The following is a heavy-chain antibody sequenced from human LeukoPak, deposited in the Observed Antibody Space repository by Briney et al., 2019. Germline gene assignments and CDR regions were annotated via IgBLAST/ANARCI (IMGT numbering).Heavy chain of an antibody. J-gene: IGHJ4*02. V-gene: IGHV4-4*07. Sequence: PSETLSLTCTVSGGSISSYYWSWIRQPAGKGLEWIGRIYTSGSTNYNPSLKSRVTMSVDTSKNQFSLKLSSVTAADTAVYYCLTVDATMGVDYWGQGTLVAVSS. CDR2: IYTSGST. D-gene: IGHD5-18*01. CDR3: LTVDATMGVDY. CDR1: GGSISSYY.